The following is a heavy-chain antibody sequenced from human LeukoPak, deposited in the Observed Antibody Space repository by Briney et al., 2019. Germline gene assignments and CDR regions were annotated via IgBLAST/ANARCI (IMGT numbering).Heavy chain of an antibody. V-gene: IGHV3-23*01. CDR2: ISGSGGST. Sequence: GGSLRLSCAASGFTFSSYAMSWVRQAPGKGLEWVSAISGSGGSTYYADSVKGRFTISRDNSKNTLYLQMNSLRDEDTAVYYCATARRDWDFDYWDQGTLVTVSS. CDR1: GFTFSSYA. CDR3: ATARRDWDFDY. D-gene: IGHD3/OR15-3a*01. J-gene: IGHJ4*02.